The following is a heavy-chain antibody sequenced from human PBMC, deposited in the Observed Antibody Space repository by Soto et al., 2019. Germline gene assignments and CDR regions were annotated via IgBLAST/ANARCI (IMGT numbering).Heavy chain of an antibody. V-gene: IGHV1-69*13. J-gene: IGHJ3*02. D-gene: IGHD6-19*01. CDR2: IIPIFGTA. CDR1: GGTFSSYA. Sequence: SVKVSCKASGGTFSSYAISWVRQAPGQGLEWMGGIIPIFGTANYAQKFQGRVTITADESTSTAYMELSSLRSEDTAVYYCARAAVADPIDAFDIWGQGTMVTVSS. CDR3: ARAAVADPIDAFDI.